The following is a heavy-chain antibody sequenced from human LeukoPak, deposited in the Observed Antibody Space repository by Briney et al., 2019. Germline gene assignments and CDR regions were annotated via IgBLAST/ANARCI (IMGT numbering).Heavy chain of an antibody. V-gene: IGHV4-4*02. J-gene: IGHJ5*02. Sequence: SGTLSLTCAVSGGSISSSNWWSWVRQPPGKGLEWIGEIYHSGSTNYNPSLKSRVTISVDKSKNQFSLKLSSVTAADTAVYYCARKSSANYGSGSYNWFDPWGQGTLVTVSS. CDR3: ARKSSANYGSGSYNWFDP. D-gene: IGHD3-10*01. CDR2: IYHSGST. CDR1: GGSISSSNW.